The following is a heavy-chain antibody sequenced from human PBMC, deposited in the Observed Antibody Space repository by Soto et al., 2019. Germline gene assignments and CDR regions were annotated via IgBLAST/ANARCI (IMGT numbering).Heavy chain of an antibody. V-gene: IGHV4-59*08. Sequence: QVQLQESGPGLVKPSETLSLTCTVSGGSISSYYWSWIRQPPGKGLEWIGYIYYSGSTNYNPSLKRRVTISVDTSKTPFSLKLSSVTAADTAVYYCAGHSPGYSSGWYYFDYWGQGILVTVSS. D-gene: IGHD6-19*01. CDR3: AGHSPGYSSGWYYFDY. J-gene: IGHJ4*02. CDR1: GGSISSYY. CDR2: IYYSGST.